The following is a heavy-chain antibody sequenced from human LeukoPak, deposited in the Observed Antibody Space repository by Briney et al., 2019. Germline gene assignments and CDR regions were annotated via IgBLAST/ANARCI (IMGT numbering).Heavy chain of an antibody. D-gene: IGHD1-14*01. Sequence: GGSLRLSCAASGFTFSSYAMSWVRQAPGKGLEWVSGISWNSGSIGYADSVKGRFTISRDNAKNSLYLQMNSLRAEGTALYYCAKGDGFGTPHDAFDIWGQGTMVTVSS. CDR3: AKGDGFGTPHDAFDI. CDR2: ISWNSGSI. V-gene: IGHV3-9*01. J-gene: IGHJ3*02. CDR1: GFTFSSYA.